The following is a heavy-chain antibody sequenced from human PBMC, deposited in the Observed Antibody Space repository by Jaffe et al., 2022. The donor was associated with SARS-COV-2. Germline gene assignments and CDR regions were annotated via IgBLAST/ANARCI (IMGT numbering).Heavy chain of an antibody. Sequence: EVQLLESGGGLEQPGGSLRLSCAASGFTFSTYAMAWVRQAPGEGLEWVSSISDSGSTTYYADSVKGRFTVSRDNSKNTLYLQMNSLRIEDTAVYYCTQDFRYCSGGCYGWFDPWGQGILVTVSS. V-gene: IGHV3-23*01. CDR3: TQDFRYCSGGCYGWFDP. J-gene: IGHJ5*02. CDR1: GFTFSTYA. D-gene: IGHD2-21*02. CDR2: ISDSGSTT.